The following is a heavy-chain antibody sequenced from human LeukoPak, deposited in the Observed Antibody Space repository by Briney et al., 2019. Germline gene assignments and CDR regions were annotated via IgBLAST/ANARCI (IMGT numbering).Heavy chain of an antibody. CDR3: ARESTTVTSRSYFDY. CDR2: IKQDGSEK. Sequence: GGSLRLSCAASGFTFSSYWMSWVRQAPGKGLEWVANIKQDGSEKYYVDSVKGRFTISRDNAKNSLYLQKNSLRAEDTAVYYGARESTTVTSRSYFDYWGQGTLVTVSS. D-gene: IGHD4-17*01. CDR1: GFTFSSYW. V-gene: IGHV3-7*03. J-gene: IGHJ4*02.